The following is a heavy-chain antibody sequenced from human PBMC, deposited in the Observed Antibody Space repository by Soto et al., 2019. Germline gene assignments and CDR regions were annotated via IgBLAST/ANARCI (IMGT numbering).Heavy chain of an antibody. CDR3: ARDGGVLVPAYYYYGMDV. V-gene: IGHV3-33*01. CDR1: GFTFSSYG. Sequence: QVQLVESGGGVVQPGRSLRLSCAASGFTFSSYGMHWVRQAPGKGLEWVAVIWYDGSNKYYADSVKGRFTISRDNSKNTLYLQMNSLRAEDTAVYYCARDGGVLVPAYYYYGMDVWGQGTTVTVSS. D-gene: IGHD2-2*01. J-gene: IGHJ6*02. CDR2: IWYDGSNK.